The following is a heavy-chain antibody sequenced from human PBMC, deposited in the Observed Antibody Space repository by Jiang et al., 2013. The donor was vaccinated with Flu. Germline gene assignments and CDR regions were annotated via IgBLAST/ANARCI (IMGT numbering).Heavy chain of an antibody. CDR3: ATGAWASVDY. D-gene: IGHD1-26*01. V-gene: IGHV5-51*01. J-gene: IGHJ4*02. CDR2: LYPGDSDT. CDR1: GYSFTSYW. Sequence: GAEVKKPGESLKISCEASGYSFTSYWIGWVRQMPGNGLEWMGILYPGDSDTRYSPSFQGQVNISADKSISTAYLQWSSLKASDTGMYYCATGAWASVDYWGQRTLVTVSS.